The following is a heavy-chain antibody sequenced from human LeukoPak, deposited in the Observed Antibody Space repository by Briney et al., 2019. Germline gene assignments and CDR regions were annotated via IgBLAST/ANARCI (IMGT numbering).Heavy chain of an antibody. CDR3: ARQTGSGLFILP. D-gene: IGHD3/OR15-3a*01. CDR1: GVSISSSYSY. V-gene: IGHV4-39*01. CDR2: IYYTGNT. Sequence: PSETLSLTCTVSGVSISSSYSYWGWIRQPPGMGLEWVGSIYYTGNTYYNASLKSQVSISIDTSKNQFSLKLTSVTAADTAVYYCARQTGSGLFILPGGQGTLVTVSS. J-gene: IGHJ4*02.